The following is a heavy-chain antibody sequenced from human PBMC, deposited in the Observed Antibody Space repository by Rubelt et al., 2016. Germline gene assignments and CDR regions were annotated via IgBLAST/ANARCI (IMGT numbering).Heavy chain of an antibody. V-gene: IGHV3-23*01. CDR2: IGSNSYT. J-gene: IGHJ4*02. CDR1: GFTFRNYA. D-gene: IGHD1-1*01. Sequence: GGRLVQPGGSLRLSCAASGFTFRNYAMTWVRQASGKGLEWVSSIGSNSYTYYADSVRGRFTISRDNSENTLYLQMNSLRAEDTAVYYCARDGVGSWGQGTLVTVSS. CDR3: ARDGVGS.